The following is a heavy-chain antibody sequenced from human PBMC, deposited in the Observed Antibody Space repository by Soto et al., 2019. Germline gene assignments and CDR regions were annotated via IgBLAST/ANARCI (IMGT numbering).Heavy chain of an antibody. CDR1: GGSFSGYY. J-gene: IGHJ4*02. V-gene: IGHV4-34*01. Sequence: SETLSLTCAVYGGSFSGYYWSWIRQPPGKGLEWIGEINRSGSTNYNPSLKSRVTISVDTSKDQFSLKLSSVTAADTAVYYCARGATVTDGNYFDYWGQGTLVTVSS. CDR3: ARGATVTDGNYFDY. D-gene: IGHD4-17*01. CDR2: INRSGST.